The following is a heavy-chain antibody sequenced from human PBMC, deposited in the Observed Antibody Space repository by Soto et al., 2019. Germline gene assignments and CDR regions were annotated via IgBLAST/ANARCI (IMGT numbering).Heavy chain of an antibody. D-gene: IGHD1-1*01. CDR3: AANWRGAYEGLFDL. Sequence: QVQLRESGPGLVKPSETLSLTCNVSGGPISGYYWNWVRQPAGKGLEWIGRIYSAGTTDLNPSLKSRVIMSVDTSSNQFSLKLLSVTAADKAVYYCAANWRGAYEGLFDLWGQGTTVTVSS. CDR2: IYSAGTT. CDR1: GGPISGYY. V-gene: IGHV4-4*07. J-gene: IGHJ3*01.